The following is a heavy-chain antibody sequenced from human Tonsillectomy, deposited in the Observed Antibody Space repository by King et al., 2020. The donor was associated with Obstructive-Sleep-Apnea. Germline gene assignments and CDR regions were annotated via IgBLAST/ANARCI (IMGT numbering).Heavy chain of an antibody. CDR3: TRDCSGGSCFPPYYYYYGMDV. V-gene: IGHV3-49*03. J-gene: IGHJ6*02. CDR1: GFTFGDYA. CDR2: IRSKAYGGTT. D-gene: IGHD2-15*01. Sequence: QLVQSGGGLVQPGRSLRLSCTASGFTFGDYAMSWFRQAPGKGLEWVGFIRSKAYGGTTEYAASVKGRFTISRDDSKSIAYLQMNSLQTEATAVYYCTRDCSGGSCFPPYYYYYGMDVWGQGTTVTVSS.